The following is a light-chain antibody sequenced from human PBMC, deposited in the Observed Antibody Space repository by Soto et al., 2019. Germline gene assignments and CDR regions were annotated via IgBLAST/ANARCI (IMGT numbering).Light chain of an antibody. Sequence: IVLTQSPGTLSLSPGERAILSCRASQNISNSLAWFQQKCGQAPRLLMYGAFSRATGIPDRFIGSGSGTEFTPTISSLEPEDFAMYYGQVYGATRDTFGQGTKLEIK. CDR1: QNISNS. CDR3: QVYGATRDT. CDR2: GAF. J-gene: IGKJ2*01. V-gene: IGKV3-20*01.